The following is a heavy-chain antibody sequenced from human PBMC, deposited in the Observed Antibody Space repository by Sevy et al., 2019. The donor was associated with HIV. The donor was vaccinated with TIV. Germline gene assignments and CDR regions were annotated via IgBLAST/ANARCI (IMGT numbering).Heavy chain of an antibody. D-gene: IGHD2-2*02. CDR2: ISSSGSTI. CDR1: GFTFSDYY. Sequence: GGSLRLSCAASGFTFSDYYMSWVRQAPGKGLEWVSYISSSGSTIYYADSVKGRFTISRDNARNSLYLQMNSLRAEDTAVYYCARNNCSITNCYMGDVFDIWGQGTMVTVSS. V-gene: IGHV3-11*04. CDR3: ARNNCSITNCYMGDVFDI. J-gene: IGHJ3*02.